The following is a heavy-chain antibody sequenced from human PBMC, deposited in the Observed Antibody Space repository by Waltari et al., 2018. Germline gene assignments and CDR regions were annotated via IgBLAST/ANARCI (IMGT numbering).Heavy chain of an antibody. J-gene: IGHJ4*02. CDR1: GFTFSSSW. CDR3: GRREGSVTMVRGIDY. CDR2: INSDGSGT. D-gene: IGHD3-10*01. Sequence: EVQLVESGGGLVQPGGSLRLSCAASGFTFSSSWRHWVRQAPGKGLVWVSRINSDGSGTSYADSVKGRFTISRDNAKNTLYLQMNSLRAEDTAVYYCGRREGSVTMVRGIDYWGQGTLVTVSS. V-gene: IGHV3-74*01.